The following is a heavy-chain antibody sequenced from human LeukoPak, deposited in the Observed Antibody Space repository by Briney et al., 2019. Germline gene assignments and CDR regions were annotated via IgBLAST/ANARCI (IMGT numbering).Heavy chain of an antibody. J-gene: IGHJ4*02. CDR3: ARQALYCSSSSCYKRYFDF. D-gene: IGHD2-2*02. CDR2: IYHSGST. V-gene: IGHV4-38-2*01. CDR1: DYSISSGYY. Sequence: SETLSLTCAVSDYSISSGYYWGWIRQPPGKGLEWIGNIYHSGSTYYNPSLKSRVTISVDTSKNLFSLKLSSVTAADTAVYYCARQALYCSSSSCYKRYFDFWGQGTLVTVSS.